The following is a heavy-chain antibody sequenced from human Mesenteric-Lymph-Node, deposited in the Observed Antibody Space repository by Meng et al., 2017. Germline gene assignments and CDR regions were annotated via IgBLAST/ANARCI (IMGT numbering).Heavy chain of an antibody. CDR3: ARLSGSYEYYFDY. D-gene: IGHD1-26*01. V-gene: IGHV4-59*01. CDR2: IYYSGST. J-gene: IGHJ4*02. CDR1: GGSTSSSY. Sequence: SETLSLTCTVSGGSTSSSYWNWIRQPPGKGLEWIAYIYYSGSTNYNPSLKSRVTISVDTSKNQFSLKLSSVTAADTAVYYCARLSGSYEYYFDYWGQGTLVTVSS.